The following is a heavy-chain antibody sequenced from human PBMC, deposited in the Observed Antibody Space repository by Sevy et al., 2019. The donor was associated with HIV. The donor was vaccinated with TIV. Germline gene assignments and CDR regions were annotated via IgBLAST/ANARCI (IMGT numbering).Heavy chain of an antibody. V-gene: IGHV3-23*01. D-gene: IGHD2-8*01. CDR2: LSFGCGQI. CDR3: AREGCTKPHDY. CDR1: GFTFSKYS. Sequence: GSLRLSCAASGFTFSKYSMSWVRQPPGKGLEWVSTLSFGCGQINYADSVKGRFTISRGNSKSSVYLQMNNLRPEDTAVYYCAREGCTKPHDYWGQGILVTVSS. J-gene: IGHJ4*02.